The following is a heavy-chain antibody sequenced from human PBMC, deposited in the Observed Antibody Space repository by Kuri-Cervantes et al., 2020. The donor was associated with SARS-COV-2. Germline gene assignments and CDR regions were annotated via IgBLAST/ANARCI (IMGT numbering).Heavy chain of an antibody. J-gene: IGHJ6*03. D-gene: IGHD3-16*01. CDR1: GYTFTSYY. CDR2: INPSGGST. CDR3: ARDLTGYYDRFFRIYYYYYMDV. Sequence: ASVKVSCKASGYTFTSYYMHWVRQAPGQGLEWMGIINPSGGSTSYAQKLQGRVTMTRDTSTSTVYMELSSLRSEDTAVYYCARDLTGYYDRFFRIYYYYYMDVWGKGTTVTVSS. V-gene: IGHV1-46*01.